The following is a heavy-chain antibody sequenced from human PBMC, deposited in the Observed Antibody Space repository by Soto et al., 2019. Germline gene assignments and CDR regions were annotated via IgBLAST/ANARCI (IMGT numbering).Heavy chain of an antibody. J-gene: IGHJ4*02. V-gene: IGHV4-4*02. D-gene: IGHD6-25*01. CDR1: TGSISSGNW. CDR3: ARVFSSGSGWMYYFDF. Sequence: QVQLRESGPGLVEASGTLSLTCEVSTGSISSGNWWSWVRQPPGKGLEWIGEIYYTGATNYNPSLKSRITMTIDKSNAHFSLSLRSATAADTAVYYCARVFSSGSGWMYYFDFWGQGTLVSVSS. CDR2: IYYTGAT.